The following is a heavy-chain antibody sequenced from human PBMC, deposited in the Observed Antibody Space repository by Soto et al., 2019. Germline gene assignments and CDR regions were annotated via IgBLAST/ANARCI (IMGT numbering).Heavy chain of an antibody. CDR3: ASTVVTGY. Sequence: PGGSLRLSCAASGFTFNDFGMNWVRQTPGKGLVWVSCINSDSSSTSYADSVKGRFTISRDNAKNTLYLQMNSLRAEDTAVYYCASTVVTGYWGQGTLVTVSS. V-gene: IGHV3-74*01. CDR1: GFTFNDFG. D-gene: IGHD2-15*01. CDR2: INSDSSST. J-gene: IGHJ4*02.